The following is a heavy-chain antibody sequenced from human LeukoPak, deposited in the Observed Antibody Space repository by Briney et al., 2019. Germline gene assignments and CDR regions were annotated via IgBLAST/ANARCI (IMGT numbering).Heavy chain of an antibody. CDR3: VKDRGRDIFTGYSYAFDI. V-gene: IGHV3-64D*09. CDR1: GFTFSSYG. D-gene: IGHD3-9*01. J-gene: IGHJ3*02. Sequence: PGGSLRLSSSASGFTFSSYGMHWVRQAPGKGLEYVSAINNNGGSTYYADSVKGRFTISRDNSKNTLYLQMSSLRAEDTAVYYCVKDRGRDIFTGYSYAFDIWGQGTMVTVSS. CDR2: INNNGGST.